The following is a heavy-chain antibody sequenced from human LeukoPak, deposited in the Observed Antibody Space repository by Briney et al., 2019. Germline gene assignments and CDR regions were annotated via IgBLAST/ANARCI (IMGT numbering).Heavy chain of an antibody. Sequence: GGSLRLSCAASGFTFSIYAMSWFRQAPGKGLEWVSRINTDGSSTSYADSVKGRFTISRDNAKNTLYLQMNSLRAEDTAVYYCARVFSGDPDLFDYWGQGTLVTVSS. CDR1: GFTFSIYA. CDR3: ARVFSGDPDLFDY. D-gene: IGHD7-27*01. J-gene: IGHJ4*02. CDR2: INTDGSST. V-gene: IGHV3-74*01.